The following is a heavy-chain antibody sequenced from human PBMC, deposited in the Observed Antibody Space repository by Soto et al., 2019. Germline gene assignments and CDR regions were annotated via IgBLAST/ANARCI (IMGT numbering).Heavy chain of an antibody. J-gene: IGHJ3*02. V-gene: IGHV3-23*01. D-gene: IGHD2-15*01. CDR3: ARRSPSWAFDI. CDR2: ISGSGSST. CDR1: GFTFSSYA. Sequence: EVQLLESGGGLVQPGGSLRLSCAASGFTFSSYAMSWVRQAPGKGLEWVSVISGSGSSTYYADSVKGRFTISRDNAKNTLYLQMSSLRAEDTAVYYCARRSPSWAFDIWGQVTIVTVSS.